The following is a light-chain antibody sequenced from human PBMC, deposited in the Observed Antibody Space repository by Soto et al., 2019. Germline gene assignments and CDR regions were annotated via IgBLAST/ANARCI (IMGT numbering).Light chain of an antibody. CDR2: DAS. V-gene: IGKV1-5*01. CDR3: QQYNSYRT. J-gene: IGKJ1*01. Sequence: DIQMTQSPSSLSASVGDRVTITFRASQSISSYLNWYQQKPGKAPNLLIYDASSLESGVPSRFSGSGSGTEFTFTISSLQPDDFATYYCQQYNSYRTFGQGTKVDIK. CDR1: QSISSY.